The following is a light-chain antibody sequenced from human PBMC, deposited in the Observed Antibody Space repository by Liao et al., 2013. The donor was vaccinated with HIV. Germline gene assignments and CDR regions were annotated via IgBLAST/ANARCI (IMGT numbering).Light chain of an antibody. CDR1: KLGNKY. Sequence: SYELTQPPSMSVSPGQTASITCSGHKLGNKYASWYQQKPGQSPVLVIFRDTKRPSGIPERFSGSNSGNTATLTISGTQAKDEAEYYCQAWDSSTAVFGGGTKLTVL. CDR3: QAWDSSTAV. V-gene: IGLV3-1*01. CDR2: RDT. J-gene: IGLJ2*01.